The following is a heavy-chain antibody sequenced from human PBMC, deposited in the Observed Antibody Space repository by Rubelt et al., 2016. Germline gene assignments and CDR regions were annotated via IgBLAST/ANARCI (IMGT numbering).Heavy chain of an antibody. J-gene: IGHJ4*02. Sequence: EVQLVESGGGLVQPGGSLRLSCAASGFIFSGYGMSWVRQAPGKGLEWVSAISGSGDSTYYADSVKGRFTISRDNSKNTLYLQMTSLRAEDTAVYYCAAWVSTSNYWGQGALVIVS. V-gene: IGHV3-23*04. CDR3: AAWVSTSNY. CDR2: ISGSGDST. D-gene: IGHD5/OR15-5a*01. CDR1: GFIFSGYG.